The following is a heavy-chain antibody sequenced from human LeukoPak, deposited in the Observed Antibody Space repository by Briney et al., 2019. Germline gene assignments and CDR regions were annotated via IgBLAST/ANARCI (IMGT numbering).Heavy chain of an antibody. CDR1: GGSVSSGSYY. J-gene: IGHJ4*02. V-gene: IGHV4-61*01. CDR2: IYYSGST. CDR3: ARDRYYKGFGDYFDY. D-gene: IGHD3-10*01. Sequence: SETLSLTCTVSGGSVSSGSYYWSWIRQPPGKGLDWIGYIYYSGSTNYNPSLKSRVTISVDTSKNQFSLKLSSVTAADTAVYYCARDRYYKGFGDYFDYWGQGTLVTVSS.